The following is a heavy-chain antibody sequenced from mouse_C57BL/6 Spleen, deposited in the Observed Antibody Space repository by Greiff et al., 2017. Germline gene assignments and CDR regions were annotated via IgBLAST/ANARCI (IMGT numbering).Heavy chain of an antibody. J-gene: IGHJ2*01. D-gene: IGHD1-1*01. CDR2: IDPETGGT. V-gene: IGHV1-15*01. CDR3: LIGGSSEYYFDY. Sequence: VQLQESGAELVRPGASVTLSCKASGYTFTDYEMHWVKQTPVHGLEWIGAIDPETGGTAYNQKFKGKAILTADKSSSTAYMELRSLTSEDSAVYYCLIGGSSEYYFDYWGQGTTLTVSS. CDR1: GYTFTDYE.